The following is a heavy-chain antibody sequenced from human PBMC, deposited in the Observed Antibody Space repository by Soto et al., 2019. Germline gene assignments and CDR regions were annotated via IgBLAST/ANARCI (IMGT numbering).Heavy chain of an antibody. Sequence: EVQLLESGGGLVQPGGSLRLSCAASGFTFSNYAMNWVRQAQGKGLEWVSAISGRGGFTYYADSVKGRFTISRDNSKNTLFLQTNSLRPEDTAVFNCAKDGATNIVGNDIDSWCQGTLVTVSS. CDR2: ISGRGGFT. J-gene: IGHJ4*02. V-gene: IGHV3-23*01. CDR1: GFTFSNYA. D-gene: IGHD2-15*01. CDR3: AKDGATNIVGNDIDS.